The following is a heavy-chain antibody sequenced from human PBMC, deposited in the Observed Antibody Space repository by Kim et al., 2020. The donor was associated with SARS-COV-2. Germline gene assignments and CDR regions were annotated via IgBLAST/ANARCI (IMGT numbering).Heavy chain of an antibody. J-gene: IGHJ2*01. CDR2: INTNTGKP. D-gene: IGHD1-26*01. CDR3: ARRRGGAYSLWYFDL. CDR1: GYTFTGYA. Sequence: ASVKVSCKASGYTFTGYAMNWVRQAPGQGLEWMGWINTNTGKPTYAQGFTGRFVFSSDTSATTIYLQISSLEAEDTAVYYCARRRGGAYSLWYFDLWDRGTLVTVSS. V-gene: IGHV7-4-1*02.